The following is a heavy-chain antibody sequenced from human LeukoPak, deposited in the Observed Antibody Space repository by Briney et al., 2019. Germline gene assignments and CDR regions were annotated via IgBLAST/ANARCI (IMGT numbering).Heavy chain of an antibody. CDR3: ARGDWFDP. CDR1: GYTFTSYD. V-gene: IGHV1-18*01. J-gene: IGHJ5*02. D-gene: IGHD2-21*01. CDR2: VSGYDGNT. Sequence: ASVKVSCKASGYTFTSYDINWVRQAPGQGLEWMGWVSGYDGNTNYAQKFEGRVAMTTDTSSSTAYMELRSLRSDDTAIYYCARGDWFDPWGQGTLVTVSS.